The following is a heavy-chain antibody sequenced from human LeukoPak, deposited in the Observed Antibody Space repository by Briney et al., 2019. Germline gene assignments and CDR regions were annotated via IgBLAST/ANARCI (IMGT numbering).Heavy chain of an antibody. Sequence: ASVKVSCKASGYTFTSYGISWVRQAPGQGLEWMGWISAYNGNTNYAQKFQGRVTITADESTSTAYMELSSLRSEDTAVYYCATFVIAAEYDEYFQHWGQGTLVTVSS. D-gene: IGHD6-13*01. CDR1: GYTFTSYG. CDR2: ISAYNGNT. CDR3: ATFVIAAEYDEYFQH. J-gene: IGHJ1*01. V-gene: IGHV1-18*01.